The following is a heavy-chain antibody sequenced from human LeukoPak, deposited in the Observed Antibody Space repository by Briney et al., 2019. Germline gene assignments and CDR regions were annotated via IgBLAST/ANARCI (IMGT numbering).Heavy chain of an antibody. CDR1: GDSVSSNSAA. CDR2: TYYRSKWYN. J-gene: IGHJ3*02. V-gene: IGHV6-1*01. CDR3: AGDRPYHSPYDDAFDI. D-gene: IGHD2-2*01. Sequence: SQTISLTCAISGDSVSSNSAAWNWIRQSPSRGLEWLGRTYYRSKWYNDYAVSVKSRITINPDTSKNQFSLQLNSVTPEDTAVYYCAGDRPYHSPYDDAFDIWGQGTMVTVSS.